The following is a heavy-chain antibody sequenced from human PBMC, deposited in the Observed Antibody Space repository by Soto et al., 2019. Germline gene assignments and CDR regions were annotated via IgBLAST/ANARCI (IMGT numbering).Heavy chain of an antibody. V-gene: IGHV4-39*07. CDR2: IYYSGST. J-gene: IGHJ3*02. CDR1: GGSISSSSYY. Sequence: SETLSLTCTVSGGSISSSSYYWGWIRQPPGKGLEWIGSIYYSGSTYYNPSLKSRVTISVDRSKNQFSLKLSSVTAADTAVYYCARVSKSVRMHAFDIWGQGTMVTVSS. CDR3: ARVSKSVRMHAFDI.